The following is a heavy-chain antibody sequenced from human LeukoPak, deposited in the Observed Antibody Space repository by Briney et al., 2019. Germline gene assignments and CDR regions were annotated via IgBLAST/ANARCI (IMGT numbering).Heavy chain of an antibody. D-gene: IGHD6-19*01. Sequence: GGSLRLSCAASGFTFSTYSMNWVRRAPGKGLEWVANIKQDGSEKYYVDSVKGRFTISRDNAKNSLYLQMNSLRAEDTAVYYCARSVAGIAWGQGTLVTVSS. CDR3: ARSVAGIA. J-gene: IGHJ5*02. CDR2: IKQDGSEK. V-gene: IGHV3-7*01. CDR1: GFTFSTYS.